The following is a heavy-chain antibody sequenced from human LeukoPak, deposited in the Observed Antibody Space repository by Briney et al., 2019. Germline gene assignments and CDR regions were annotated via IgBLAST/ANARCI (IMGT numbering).Heavy chain of an antibody. CDR1: GYTFTGYG. D-gene: IGHD6-6*01. CDR2: FDPEDGET. V-gene: IGHV1-24*01. J-gene: IGHJ4*02. Sequence: GASVKVSCKASGYTFTGYGISWVRQAPGQGLEWMGGFDPEDGETIYAQKFQGRVTMTEDTSTDTAYMELGSLRSEDTAVYYCATGLVDYWGQGTLVTVSS. CDR3: ATGLVDY.